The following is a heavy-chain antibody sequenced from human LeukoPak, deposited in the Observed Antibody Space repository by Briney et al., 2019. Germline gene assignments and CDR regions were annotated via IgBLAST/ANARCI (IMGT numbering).Heavy chain of an antibody. CDR2: ISSSRYI. D-gene: IGHD5-18*01. CDR1: GFTFGSYS. Sequence: GGSLRLSCAASGFTFGSYSMNWVRQAPGKRLEWVSSISSSRYIYYADSVKGRFTISRDNAKNSLYLQMNSLRAEDTAVYYCARDRGIQLWSYYMDVWGKGTTVTVSS. J-gene: IGHJ6*03. CDR3: ARDRGIQLWSYYMDV. V-gene: IGHV3-21*01.